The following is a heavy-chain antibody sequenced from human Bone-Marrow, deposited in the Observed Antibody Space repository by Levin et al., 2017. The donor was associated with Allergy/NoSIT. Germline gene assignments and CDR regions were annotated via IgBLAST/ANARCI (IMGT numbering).Heavy chain of an antibody. CDR3: AKDGDIVVVTRYDS. D-gene: IGHD2-2*01. CDR1: GFTFSNYA. V-gene: IGHV3-23*01. J-gene: IGHJ4*02. CDR2: ISHSGLTT. Sequence: GGSLRLSCAASGFTFSNYAMSWVRQAPGKGLEWVSAISHSGLTTYYADSVKGRFTISRDNSKNTLYLQMNSLRAEDTALYYCAKDGDIVVVTRYDSWGQGTLVAVSS.